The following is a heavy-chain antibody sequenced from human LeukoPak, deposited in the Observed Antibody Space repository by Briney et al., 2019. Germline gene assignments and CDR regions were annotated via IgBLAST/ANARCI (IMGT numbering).Heavy chain of an antibody. J-gene: IGHJ5*01. CDR2: IYYSGST. CDR3: ARQSYDVRSNWFDS. Sequence: GSLRLSCAASGFTFSSYSMNWVRQPPGKGLEWIGYIYYSGSTNYNPSLKSRVTISVDTSKNQFSLKLSSVTAADTAVYYCARQSYDVRSNWFDSWGQGTLVIVSS. D-gene: IGHD3-10*02. V-gene: IGHV4-59*08. CDR1: GFTFSSYS.